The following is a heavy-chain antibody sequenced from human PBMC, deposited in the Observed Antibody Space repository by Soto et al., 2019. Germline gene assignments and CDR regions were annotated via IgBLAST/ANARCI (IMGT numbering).Heavy chain of an antibody. J-gene: IGHJ4*02. V-gene: IGHV3-30-3*01. CDR1: GFTFSSYA. CDR3: AREDSSGYYYEGPFDY. D-gene: IGHD3-22*01. CDR2: ISYDGSNK. Sequence: PGGSLRLSCAASGFTFSSYAMHWVRQAPGKGLEWVAVISYDGSNKYYADSVKGRFTISRDNSKNTLYLQMNSLRAEDTAVYYCAREDSSGYYYEGPFDYWGQGTLVTVSS.